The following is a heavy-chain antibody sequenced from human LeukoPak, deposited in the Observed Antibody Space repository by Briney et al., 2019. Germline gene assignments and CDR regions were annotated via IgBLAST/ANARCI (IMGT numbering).Heavy chain of an antibody. V-gene: IGHV1-24*01. CDR1: GYTLIELS. CDR3: ATDRAAAGSDAFDI. Sequence: GASVKVSCKVSGYTLIELSMHWVRQAPGKGLEWMGGFDPEDGVTIYAQKFQGRVTMTEDTSTDTAYMELSSLRSEDTAVYYCATDRAAAGSDAFDIWGQGTMVTVSS. D-gene: IGHD6-13*01. J-gene: IGHJ3*02. CDR2: FDPEDGVT.